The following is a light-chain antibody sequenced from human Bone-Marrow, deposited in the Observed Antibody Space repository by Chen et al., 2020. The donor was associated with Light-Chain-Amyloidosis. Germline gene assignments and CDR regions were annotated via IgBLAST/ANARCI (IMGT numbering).Light chain of an antibody. CDR3: QSADSSGTYEVI. Sequence: SYELTQPPSVPVSPGQTARITCSGDDLPTKYAYWYQQKPGQAPVLVIHRDTERPSGISERFSGSSSRTTATLTISGVQAEDEADYHCQSADSSGTYEVIFGGGTKLTVL. CDR1: DLPTKY. J-gene: IGLJ2*01. V-gene: IGLV3-25*03. CDR2: RDT.